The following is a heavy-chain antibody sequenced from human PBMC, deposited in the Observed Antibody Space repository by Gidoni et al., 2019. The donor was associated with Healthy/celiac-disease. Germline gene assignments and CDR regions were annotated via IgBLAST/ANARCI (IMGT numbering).Heavy chain of an antibody. Sequence: EVQLLESGGGLVQPGGSLRLSCAASGFTFSSYAMSWVRQAPGKGLEWVSAISGSGGSTYYADSVKGRFTISRDNSKNTLYLQMNSLRAEDTAVYYCAKDLVRTVTHAYYYYGMDVWGQGTTVTVSS. D-gene: IGHD4-17*01. CDR3: AKDLVRTVTHAYYYYGMDV. J-gene: IGHJ6*02. V-gene: IGHV3-23*01. CDR1: GFTFSSYA. CDR2: ISGSGGST.